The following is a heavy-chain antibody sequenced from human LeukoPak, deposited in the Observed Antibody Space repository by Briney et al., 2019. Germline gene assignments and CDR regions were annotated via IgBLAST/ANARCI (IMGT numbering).Heavy chain of an antibody. CDR3: AKVGVAGRRDYYYGMDV. Sequence: GGSLRLSCAASGFTFSSYAMSWVRQAPGKGLEWVSAISGSGGSTYYADSVKGRFTISRGNSKNTLYLQMNSLRAEDTAAYYCAKVGVAGRRDYYYGMDVWGQGTTVTVSS. CDR1: GFTFSSYA. CDR2: ISGSGGST. V-gene: IGHV3-23*01. D-gene: IGHD6-19*01. J-gene: IGHJ6*02.